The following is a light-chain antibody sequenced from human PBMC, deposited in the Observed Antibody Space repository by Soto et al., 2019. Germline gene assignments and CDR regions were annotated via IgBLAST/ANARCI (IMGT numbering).Light chain of an antibody. V-gene: IGKV3-20*01. CDR3: QQYSSSPLT. CDR1: QSIASSY. J-gene: IGKJ4*01. Sequence: EIVLTQSPGTLSLSPGERATLSCRASQSIASSYLAWYQQRPGQPPRLLLYRTFNRATGIPDRFSGGGSGTDFTLTISSLEPEDSAVDFCQQYSSSPLTLGGGTKVDSK. CDR2: RTF.